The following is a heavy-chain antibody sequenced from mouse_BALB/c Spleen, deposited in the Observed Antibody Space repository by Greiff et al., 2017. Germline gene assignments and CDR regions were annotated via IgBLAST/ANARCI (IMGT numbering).Heavy chain of an antibody. Sequence: EVKVEESGGGLVQPGGSRKLSCAASGFTFSSFGMHWVRQAPEKGLEWVAYISSGSSTIYYADTVKGRFTISRDNPKNTLFLQMTSLRSEDTAMYYCARMLTGAFDYWGQGTTLTVSS. CDR2: ISSGSSTI. V-gene: IGHV5-17*02. D-gene: IGHD4-1*01. J-gene: IGHJ2*01. CDR3: ARMLTGAFDY. CDR1: GFTFSSFG.